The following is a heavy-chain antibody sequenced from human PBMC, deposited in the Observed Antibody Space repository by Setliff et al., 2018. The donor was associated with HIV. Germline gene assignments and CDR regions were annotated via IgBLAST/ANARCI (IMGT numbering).Heavy chain of an antibody. Sequence: ASVKVSCKASGYTFTSYDINWVRQATGQGLEWMGWMNPNSGNTGYAQKFQGRFTITRNTFISTAYMELSSLRSEDTAVYYCARGLGSGSYYNYYYYYMDVWGKGTTVTVSS. CDR1: GYTFTSYD. J-gene: IGHJ6*03. V-gene: IGHV1-8*03. CDR3: ARGLGSGSYYNYYYYYMDV. CDR2: MNPNSGNT. D-gene: IGHD3-10*01.